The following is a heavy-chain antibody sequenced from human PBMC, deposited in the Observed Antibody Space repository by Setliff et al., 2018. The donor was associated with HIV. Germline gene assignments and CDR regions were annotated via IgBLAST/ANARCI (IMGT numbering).Heavy chain of an antibody. CDR3: ARGGSGNRYMDV. V-gene: IGHV4-34*01. D-gene: IGHD3-10*01. J-gene: IGHJ6*03. CDR1: GGSVSDTSYY. CDR2: INHSGST. Sequence: SETLSLTCTVSGGSVSDTSYYWSWIRQPPGKGLEWIGEINHSGSTNYNPSLKSRVTISVDTSKNQFSLKLSSVTAADTAVYYCARGGSGNRYMDVWGKGTTVTVSS.